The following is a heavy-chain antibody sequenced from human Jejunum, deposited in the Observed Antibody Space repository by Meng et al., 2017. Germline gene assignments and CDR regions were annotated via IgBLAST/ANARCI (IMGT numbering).Heavy chain of an antibody. CDR1: NGPMADYY. CDR2: VDSSGST. Sequence: SETLSLTCIASNGPMADYYWSWVRLTPGKGLEWIGYVDSSGSTKYNPYLESRVTISADTSKNQFFLQLVSVPAADTGVYYCARGRSLTIWGQGTPVTVSS. V-gene: IGHV4-4*08. CDR3: ARGRSLTI. J-gene: IGHJ4*02.